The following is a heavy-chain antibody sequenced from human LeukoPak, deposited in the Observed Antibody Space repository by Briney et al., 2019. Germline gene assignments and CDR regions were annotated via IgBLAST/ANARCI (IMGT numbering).Heavy chain of an antibody. J-gene: IGHJ4*02. CDR1: GLTFNSYE. CDR2: INSDGSST. Sequence: GGSLRLSCAASGLTFNSYEIHWVRQAPGKGLVWVSRINSDGSSTTYADSVRGRFTISRDNAKNTLYLQMNSLRAEDTAVYYCASTVGLNYFDSWGQGTLVTVSS. CDR3: ASTVGLNYFDS. V-gene: IGHV3-74*01.